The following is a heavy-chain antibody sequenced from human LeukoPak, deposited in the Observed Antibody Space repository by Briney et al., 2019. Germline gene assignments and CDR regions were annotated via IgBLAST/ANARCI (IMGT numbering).Heavy chain of an antibody. J-gene: IGHJ4*02. V-gene: IGHV3-48*03. D-gene: IGHD3-10*01. CDR1: GFAFSTYE. CDR2: ISGTSGTK. Sequence: PGGSLRLSCAASGFAFSTYEMNWVRQAPGKGLEWLSYISGTSGTKYYADSVKGRFTISRDNAKSSLYLQMDSLRAEDTAVYYCARDSSIRGVRAGDYWGQGTLVTVSS. CDR3: ARDSSIRGVRAGDY.